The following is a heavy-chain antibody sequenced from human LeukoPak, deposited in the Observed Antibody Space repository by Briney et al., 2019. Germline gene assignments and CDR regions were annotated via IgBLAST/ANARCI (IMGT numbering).Heavy chain of an antibody. CDR3: AKDTAGKLVVVGAFDI. J-gene: IGHJ3*02. CDR2: ISERGGST. D-gene: IGHD3-22*01. CDR1: GISLSNYA. Sequence: GGSLRLSCVVSGISLSNYAMTWVRQAPGKGLEWVSYISERGGSTTYADSVKGRLTISRDNSKNTLYLQMNSLRAEDTAVYYCAKDTAGKLVVVGAFDIWGQGTLVTVSS. V-gene: IGHV3-23*01.